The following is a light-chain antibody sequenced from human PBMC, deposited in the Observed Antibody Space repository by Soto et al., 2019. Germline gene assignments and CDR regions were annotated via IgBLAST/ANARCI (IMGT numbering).Light chain of an antibody. CDR3: QQFNGT. CDR1: QTIGNW. Sequence: DLQMTQSPSTLSASVGDRVAITCRASQTIGNWLAWYQQKAGKAPKLLIYRASFLEGGVPSRFSGSGAGTEFTLTISSLQPDDFATYYCQQFNGTFGQGTKV. V-gene: IGKV1-5*03. CDR2: RAS. J-gene: IGKJ1*01.